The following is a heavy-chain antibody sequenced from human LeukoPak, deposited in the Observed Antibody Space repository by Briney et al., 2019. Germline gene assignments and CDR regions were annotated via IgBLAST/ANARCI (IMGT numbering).Heavy chain of an antibody. CDR1: GFTFSSFW. CDR2: INSVGSST. D-gene: IGHD6-19*01. J-gene: IGHJ5*02. CDR3: ARERTSGWDAFDT. V-gene: IGHV3-74*01. Sequence: GGSLRLSCAASGFTFSSFWMHWGRQAPGKGLVWVSRINSVGSSTSYADSVKGRFTISRDNANNTLYLQMNRLRAEDTAVYYCARERTSGWDAFDTWGQGTLVTVSS.